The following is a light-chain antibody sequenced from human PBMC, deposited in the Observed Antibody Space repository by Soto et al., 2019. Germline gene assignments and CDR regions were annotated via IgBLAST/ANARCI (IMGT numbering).Light chain of an antibody. J-gene: IGLJ1*01. CDR2: LNSDGSH. CDR3: LTRATGYV. Sequence: QPVLTQSPSASASLGASVKLTCTLSSGHSSYAIAWHQQQPENGHRYLMKLNSDGSHSKGDGIPDRFSGPSSGAERYLTISSLQSEDEAEYYCLTRATGYVFGTGTKLTVL. CDR1: SGHSSYA. V-gene: IGLV4-69*02.